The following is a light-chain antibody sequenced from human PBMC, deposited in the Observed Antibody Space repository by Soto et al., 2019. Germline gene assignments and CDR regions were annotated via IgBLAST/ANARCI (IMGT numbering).Light chain of an antibody. Sequence: EIVLTQSPATLSLSPGERATLSCRASQSVSSYLAWYQQKPGQAPRLLIYDASNRATGIPARFSGSGSGTDFTLTNSRLEPEDFAVYYCQQRSNWPPATFGGGTKVEIK. CDR1: QSVSSY. J-gene: IGKJ4*01. CDR2: DAS. V-gene: IGKV3-11*01. CDR3: QQRSNWPPAT.